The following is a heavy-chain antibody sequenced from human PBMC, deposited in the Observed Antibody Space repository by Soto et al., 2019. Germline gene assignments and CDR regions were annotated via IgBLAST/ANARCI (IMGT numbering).Heavy chain of an antibody. CDR1: GYTFTSYD. CDR2: ISAYNGNT. Sequence: GASVKVSCKASGYTFTSYDINWVRQATGQGLERMGWISAYNGNTNYAQKLQGRVTMTTDTSTSTAYMELRSLRSDDTAVYYCARNKNGENVLLWFGESSFGYYGMDVWGQGTTVTVSS. V-gene: IGHV1-18*01. CDR3: ARNKNGENVLLWFGESSFGYYGMDV. D-gene: IGHD3-10*01. J-gene: IGHJ6*02.